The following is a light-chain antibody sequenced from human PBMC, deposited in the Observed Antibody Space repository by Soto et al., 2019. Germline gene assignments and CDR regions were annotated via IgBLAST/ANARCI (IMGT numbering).Light chain of an antibody. CDR1: SSDVGGYNH. CDR2: EVS. V-gene: IGLV2-14*01. CDR3: TSYSSSSTLYV. J-gene: IGLJ1*01. Sequence: QSALTQPASVSGSPGQSITISCTGTSSDVGGYNHVSWYQQRPGKAPKVLIYEVSYRPSGVSDRFSGSKSGNTASLTISGLQAEDEADYYCTSYSSSSTLYVFGPGTKLTVL.